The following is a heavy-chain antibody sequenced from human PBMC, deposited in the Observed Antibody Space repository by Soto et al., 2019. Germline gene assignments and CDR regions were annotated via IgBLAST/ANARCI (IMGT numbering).Heavy chain of an antibody. CDR1: GGSISSGGYS. V-gene: IGHV4-30-2*01. Sequence: SETLSLTCAVSGGSISSGGYSWSWIRQPPGKGLEWIGYIFHSGSTYYNPSLKSRVTISVDRSKNQFSLKLSSVTAADTAVYYCALNYYGSGSYQLNDYWGQGTLVTVSS. J-gene: IGHJ4*02. CDR3: ALNYYGSGSYQLNDY. D-gene: IGHD3-10*01. CDR2: IFHSGST.